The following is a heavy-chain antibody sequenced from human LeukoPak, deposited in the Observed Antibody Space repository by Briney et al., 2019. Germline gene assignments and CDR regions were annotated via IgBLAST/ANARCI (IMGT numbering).Heavy chain of an antibody. CDR3: ARAYQPLGGLSFPDS. V-gene: IGHV7-4-1*02. CDR2: MNTNTGDP. CDR1: GYTFTSYD. Sequence: ASVKVSCKASGYTFTSYDINWVRQATGQGLEWMGWMNTNTGDPTYAQDFTGRFVFSVDTSVSTAYLQISSLKAEDTAVYYCARAYQPLGGLSFPDSWGQGTLVTVSS. J-gene: IGHJ5*01. D-gene: IGHD3-16*02.